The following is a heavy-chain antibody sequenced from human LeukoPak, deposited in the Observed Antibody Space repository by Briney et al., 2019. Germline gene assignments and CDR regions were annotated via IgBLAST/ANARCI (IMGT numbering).Heavy chain of an antibody. CDR2: INWNGGST. CDR3: ARTPLNQPAGSYPYVY. V-gene: IGHV3-20*04. D-gene: IGHD1-26*01. CDR1: GFTFDDYG. Sequence: GGSLRLSCAASGFTFDDYGMSWVRQAPGKGLEWVSGINWNGGSTGYADSVKGRFTISRDNAKNSLYLQMNSLRAEDTAVYYCARTPLNQPAGSYPYVYWGQGTLVTVSS. J-gene: IGHJ4*02.